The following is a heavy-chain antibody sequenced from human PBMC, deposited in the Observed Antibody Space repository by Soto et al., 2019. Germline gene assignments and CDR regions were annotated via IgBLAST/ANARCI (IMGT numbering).Heavy chain of an antibody. Sequence: QVQLVQSGAEVKKPGASVRVSCKASEHTFTNYGINWVRLAPGQGLEWMGWINTYSGNTIYAQKFQDRHTITTDTSTNTASMELRSLTSDDTAVFYCAGGQGSLIPYYFDSWGQGTLVTVSS. V-gene: IGHV1-18*04. CDR1: EHTFTNYG. J-gene: IGHJ4*02. D-gene: IGHD2-2*01. CDR2: INTYSGNT. CDR3: AGGQGSLIPYYFDS.